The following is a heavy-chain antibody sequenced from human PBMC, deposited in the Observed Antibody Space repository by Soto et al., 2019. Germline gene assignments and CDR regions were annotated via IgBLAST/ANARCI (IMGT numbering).Heavy chain of an antibody. D-gene: IGHD6-13*01. V-gene: IGHV3-48*02. CDR1: GFTFSSYS. CDR3: ARGGFGPGYSSCWVKWFDP. CDR2: ISSSSSTI. Sequence: LRHSCAASGFTFSSYSMSWDRQPPGHPLAWVSYISSSSSTIYYADAAKGRFTISRDNAKNSLYLKMSSLRDEDTAVYYCARGGFGPGYSSCWVKWFDPWGQGTLVTVSS. J-gene: IGHJ5*02.